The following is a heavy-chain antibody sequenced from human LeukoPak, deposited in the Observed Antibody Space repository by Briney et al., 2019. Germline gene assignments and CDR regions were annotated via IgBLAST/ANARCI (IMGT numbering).Heavy chain of an antibody. CDR2: INGDESTT. D-gene: IGHD6-19*01. CDR3: ARSKGWYSTDPFDI. CDR1: GFTFSSHW. V-gene: IGHV3-74*03. J-gene: IGHJ3*02. Sequence: PGGSLRLSCAASGFTFSSHWMHWVRHAPGKGLVGVSRINGDESTTTYAYSMTGRFTTSRDNSKNTLYLQMNSLSPEDTAVYHCARSKGWYSTDPFDIWGQGTMVTVSS.